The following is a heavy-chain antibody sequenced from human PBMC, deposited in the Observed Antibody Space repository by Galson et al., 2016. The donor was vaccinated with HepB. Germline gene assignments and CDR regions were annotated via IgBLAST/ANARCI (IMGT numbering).Heavy chain of an antibody. CDR2: IYPGDSDA. J-gene: IGHJ4*02. CDR1: GPSSTTYW. Sequence: QSGAEVKKPGESLRISCTGSGPSSTTYWIGWVRQMPGKGLEWVGLIYPGDSDAKYSPSFEGQVTMSADMSTNTAYLQWSSLKASDAAIYYCARVVTMTGTPFDAWGQGTLVTVSS. D-gene: IGHD3-9*01. CDR3: ARVVTMTGTPFDA. V-gene: IGHV5-51*01.